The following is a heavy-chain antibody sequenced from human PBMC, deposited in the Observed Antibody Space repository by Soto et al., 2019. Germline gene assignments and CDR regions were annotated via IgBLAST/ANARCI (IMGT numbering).Heavy chain of an antibody. CDR2: ISGSSSYT. Sequence: QVQLVESGGGLVKPGGSLRLSCAASGFTFSDYYMSWIRQAPGKGLEWVSYISGSSSYTNYADSVKGRFTISRDNAKNSRYLQMNSLRAEDTAVYYCARARSTMVRGVIGYWGQGTLVTVSS. CDR3: ARARSTMVRGVIGY. V-gene: IGHV3-11*05. J-gene: IGHJ4*02. D-gene: IGHD3-10*01. CDR1: GFTFSDYY.